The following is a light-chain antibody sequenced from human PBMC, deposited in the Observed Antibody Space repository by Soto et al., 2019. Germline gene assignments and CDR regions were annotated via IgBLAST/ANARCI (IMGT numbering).Light chain of an antibody. J-gene: IGKJ1*01. CDR2: AAS. Sequence: DIPMTQSPSSLSASVRDRVTITCRASQGISNYLAWYQQKPGKVPKLLIYAASTLQSWVPSRFSGSGSGTDFTLTISSLQPEDVATYYCQKYDSAPWTFGQGTKVEIK. CDR3: QKYDSAPWT. V-gene: IGKV1-27*01. CDR1: QGISNY.